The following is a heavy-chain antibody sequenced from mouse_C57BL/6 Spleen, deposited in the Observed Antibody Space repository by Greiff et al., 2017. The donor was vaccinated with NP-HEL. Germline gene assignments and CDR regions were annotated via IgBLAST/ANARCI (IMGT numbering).Heavy chain of an antibody. CDR3: ARGTGDYFDY. V-gene: IGHV1-69*01. Sequence: QVQLQQPGAELVMPGASVKLSCKASGYPFTSYWMHWVKQRPGQGLEWIGEIDPSDSYTNYNQKFKGKSTLTVDKSSSTAYMQLSSLTSEDSAVYYCARGTGDYFDYWGQGTTLTVSS. CDR1: GYPFTSYW. CDR2: IDPSDSYT. J-gene: IGHJ2*01.